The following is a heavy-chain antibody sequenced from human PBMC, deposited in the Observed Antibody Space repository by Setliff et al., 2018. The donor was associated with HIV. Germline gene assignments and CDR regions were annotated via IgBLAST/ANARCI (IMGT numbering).Heavy chain of an antibody. CDR2: ISSNSGGT. CDR1: GYTFPDYY. V-gene: IGHV1-2*06. D-gene: IGHD2-8*01. CDR3: ARDSDQWANGHYGMDV. Sequence: ASVKDTCKTSGYTFPDYYLHWVRQAPGQGLEWMGRISSNSGGTNYAQKFQGRVTMTRDTSINTAYMELSSLRSDDTAVYYCARDSDQWANGHYGMDVWGQGTTVTVSS. J-gene: IGHJ6*02.